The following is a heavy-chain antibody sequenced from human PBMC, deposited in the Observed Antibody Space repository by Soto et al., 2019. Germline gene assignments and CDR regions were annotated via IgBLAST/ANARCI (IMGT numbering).Heavy chain of an antibody. D-gene: IGHD2-2*02. CDR1: AFTFSSDW. CDR2: INSDGSST. J-gene: IGHJ6*02. V-gene: IGHV3-74*01. Sequence: PAGAVRHACAASAFTFSSDWMHWVRQAPGRGLVWVSRINSDGSSTSYADSVKGRFTISRDNAKNTLDLQMNSVIAEDTPVYYCGRGVCGSNYTRMDVWGRGTRVTVCS. CDR3: GRGVCGSNYTRMDV.